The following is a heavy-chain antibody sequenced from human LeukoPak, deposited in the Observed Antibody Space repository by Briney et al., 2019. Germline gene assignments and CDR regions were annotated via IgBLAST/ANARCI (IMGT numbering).Heavy chain of an antibody. Sequence: SETLSLTCTLSGGSISSRSYYWGWVRQPPGKGLEWIGIIYYDGRTYLSPSLKSRVTMSIDTSNNQFSLKLISVTAADTAMYYSSRHMWEPLSYPHEYWGQGTLVTVSS. V-gene: IGHV4-39*01. CDR3: SRHMWEPLSYPHEY. J-gene: IGHJ4*02. CDR1: GGSISSRSYY. D-gene: IGHD1-26*01. CDR2: IYYDGRT.